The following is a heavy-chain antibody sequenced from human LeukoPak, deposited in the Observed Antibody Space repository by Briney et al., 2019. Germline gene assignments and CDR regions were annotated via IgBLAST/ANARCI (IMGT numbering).Heavy chain of an antibody. CDR2: ISYDGSNK. CDR3: ARDLVWFGAPHPFDI. D-gene: IGHD3-10*01. CDR1: GFTFSSYG. Sequence: GGSLRLSCAASGFTFSSYGMHWVRQAPGKGLEWVAVISYDGSNKVYGGSVKGRFTISRDNSKNTLYLQGNSLTTEDTAVYYCARDLVWFGAPHPFDIWGQGTMVTVSS. V-gene: IGHV3-30*03. J-gene: IGHJ3*02.